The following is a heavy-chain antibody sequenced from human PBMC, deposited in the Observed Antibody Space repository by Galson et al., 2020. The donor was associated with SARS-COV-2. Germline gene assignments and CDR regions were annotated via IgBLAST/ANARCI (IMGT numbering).Heavy chain of an antibody. Sequence: TGGSLRLSCKASAFAFSSYAINSARQPPGKGLEWMAVIPYGDSPKSYEDSLMGRFTISRDNSETTLFLQMNRLTVEDTAVYYCVRPYCGGNRYYYFELWGRGTLVTVS. V-gene: IGHV3-30-3*01. CDR3: VRPYCGGNRYYYFEL. CDR2: IPYGDSPK. CDR1: AFAFSSYA. J-gene: IGHJ2*01. D-gene: IGHD2-15*01.